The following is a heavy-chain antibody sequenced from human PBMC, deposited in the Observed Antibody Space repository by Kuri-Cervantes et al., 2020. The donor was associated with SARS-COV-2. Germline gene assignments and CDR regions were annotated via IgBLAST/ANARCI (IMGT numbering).Heavy chain of an antibody. CDR3: AREPWGYGLGGY. J-gene: IGHJ4*02. D-gene: IGHD5-18*01. V-gene: IGHV4-30-4*01. CDR2: IYYSGTT. CDR1: GGSISSYY. Sequence: SETLSLTCTVSGGSISSYYWTWIRQPPGKGLEWIGYIYYSGTTSYNPSLESRVTISVDTSKNQFSLRLSSVTAADTAVYYCAREPWGYGLGGYWGQGTLVTVSS.